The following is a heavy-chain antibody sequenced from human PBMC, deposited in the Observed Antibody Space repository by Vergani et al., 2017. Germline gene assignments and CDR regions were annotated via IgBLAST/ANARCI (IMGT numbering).Heavy chain of an antibody. J-gene: IGHJ4*02. CDR2: IDWDDDK. V-gene: IGHV2-70*01. D-gene: IGHD3-10*01. Sequence: QVTLRESGPALVKPTQTLTLTCTFSGFSLSTSGMCVSWIRQPPGKALEWLALIDWDDDKYYSTSLKTRLTISKETSKNQVVLTMTNMDPVDTATYYCERSTGRSGLLWFGEPDPYYFDYWGQGTLVTVSS. CDR3: ERSTGRSGLLWFGEPDPYYFDY. CDR1: GFSLSTSGMC.